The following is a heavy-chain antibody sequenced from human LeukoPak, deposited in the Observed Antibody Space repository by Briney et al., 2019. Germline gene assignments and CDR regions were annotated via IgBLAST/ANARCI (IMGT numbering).Heavy chain of an antibody. CDR3: AKGVVPAAMMGDYYYYYGMDV. V-gene: IGHV3-43*02. CDR1: GFTFDDYA. D-gene: IGHD2-2*01. J-gene: IGHJ6*02. Sequence: PGGSLRLSCAASGFTFDDYAMHWVRQAPGKGLEWVSLISGDGGSTYYADSVKGRFTISRDNSKNSLYLQMNSLRTEDTALYYCAKGVVPAAMMGDYYYYYGMDVWGQGTTVTVSS. CDR2: ISGDGGST.